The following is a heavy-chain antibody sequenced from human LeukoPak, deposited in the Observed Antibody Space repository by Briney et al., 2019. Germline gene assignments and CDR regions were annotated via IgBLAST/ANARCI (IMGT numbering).Heavy chain of an antibody. J-gene: IGHJ6*03. V-gene: IGHV3-23*01. CDR3: AKGIVDYGGTGVFYYYYMDV. CDR2: ISGSGGST. D-gene: IGHD4-23*01. Sequence: GESLRLSCEVSGFTFNDYAMSWVRQAPGKGLEWVSAISGSGGSTYYADSVKGRFTISRDNSKNTLYLQMNSLRAEDTAVYYCAKGIVDYGGTGVFYYYYMDVWGKGTTVTVSS. CDR1: GFTFNDYA.